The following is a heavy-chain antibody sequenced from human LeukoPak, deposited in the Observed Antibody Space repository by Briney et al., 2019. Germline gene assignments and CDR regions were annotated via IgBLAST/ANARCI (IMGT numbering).Heavy chain of an antibody. J-gene: IGHJ4*02. CDR3: ARQSYGYFDY. CDR2: IYYSGST. V-gene: IGHV4-59*08. Sequence: PSETLSLTCTVSGGSISSYYWSWIRQPPGQGLEWIGYIYYSGSTNYNPSLKSRVTISVDTSKNQFSLKLSSVTAADTAVYYCARQSYGYFDYWGQGTLVTVSS. CDR1: GGSISSYY. D-gene: IGHD5-18*01.